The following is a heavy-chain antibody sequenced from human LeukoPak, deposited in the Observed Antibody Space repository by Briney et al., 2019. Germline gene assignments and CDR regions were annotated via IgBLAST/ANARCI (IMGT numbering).Heavy chain of an antibody. Sequence: ASVKVSCKASGYSFTSYGISWVRQAPGQGLEWMGWISTYNGNTNYAQRLQGRVTMTTDTSTSTAYMELRSLRSDDTAVYYCAKGFGDIVTEVWGPTTDFWGQGTLVTVSS. D-gene: IGHD3-9*01. CDR1: GYSFTSYG. J-gene: IGHJ4*02. CDR3: AKGFGDIVTEVWGPTTDF. CDR2: ISTYNGNT. V-gene: IGHV1-18*01.